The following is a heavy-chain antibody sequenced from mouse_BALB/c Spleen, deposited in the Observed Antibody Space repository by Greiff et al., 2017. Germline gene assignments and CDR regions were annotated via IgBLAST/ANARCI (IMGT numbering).Heavy chain of an antibody. CDR3: ARGGPGSPFAY. V-gene: IGHV1-4*01. CDR1: GYTFTSYT. J-gene: IGHJ3*01. Sequence: QVQLQQSGAELARPGASVKMSCKASGYTFTSYTMHWVKQRPGQGLEWIGYINPSSGYTNYNQKFKDKATLTADKSSSTAYMQLSSLTSEDSAVYYCARGGPGSPFAYWGQGTLVTVSA. CDR2: INPSSGYT.